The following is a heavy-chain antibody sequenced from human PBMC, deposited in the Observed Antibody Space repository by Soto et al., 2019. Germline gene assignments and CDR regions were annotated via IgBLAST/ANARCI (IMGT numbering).Heavy chain of an antibody. V-gene: IGHV3-15*01. CDR2: IKSKTDGGTT. Sequence: TGGSLRLSCAASGFTFSNACMSWDRQAPGKGLEWVGRIKSKTDGGTTDYASPVKGRFTISRDDSKNTLYRQMNSRKTEDTAVYYCTTDLLSWNAEYWGQGTLVTVSS. J-gene: IGHJ4*02. CDR3: TTDLLSWNAEY. CDR1: GFTFSNAC. D-gene: IGHD1-1*01.